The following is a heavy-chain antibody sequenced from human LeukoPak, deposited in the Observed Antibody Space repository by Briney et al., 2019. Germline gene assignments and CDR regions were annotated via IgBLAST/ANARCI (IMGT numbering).Heavy chain of an antibody. V-gene: IGHV1-69*05. Sequence: SVKVSCKAFGGSFSSEAISWVRQAPGQGLEWMGGTIPIFGIANYAQKFQGRVTITTDESTSTAYMEVSSLRSEDTAVYYCARGVWELLDYWGQGTLVTVSS. CDR3: ARGVWELLDY. J-gene: IGHJ4*02. CDR1: GGSFSSEA. CDR2: TIPIFGIA. D-gene: IGHD1-26*01.